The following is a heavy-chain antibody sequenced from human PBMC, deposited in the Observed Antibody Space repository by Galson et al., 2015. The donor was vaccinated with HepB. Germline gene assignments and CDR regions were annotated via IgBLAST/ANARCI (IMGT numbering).Heavy chain of an antibody. CDR1: GFTFSSYW. D-gene: IGHD1-26*01. CDR3: ARDGVGATASDY. Sequence: SLRLSCAASGFTFSSYWMSWVRQAPGKGLEWVANIQQDGTEKYYVDSVKGRFTISRDNAKNSLYLQMNSLRAEDTAVYYCARDGVGATASDYWGQGTLVTVSS. V-gene: IGHV3-7*01. CDR2: IQQDGTEK. J-gene: IGHJ4*02.